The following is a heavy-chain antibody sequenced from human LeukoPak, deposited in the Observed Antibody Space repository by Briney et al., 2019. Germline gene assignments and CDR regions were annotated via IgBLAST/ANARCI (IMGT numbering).Heavy chain of an antibody. CDR1: GFTFSRNW. CDR2: IKKDGSEK. D-gene: IGHD1-26*01. CDR3: VRGSYSGTDYYFDD. J-gene: IGHJ4*02. Sequence: PGGSLRLSCAASGFTFSRNWMTWARQVPGKGLEWVANIKKDGSEKYYVDFVKGRFTISRDNAKNLLYLQMNSLRAEDTALYYCVRGSYSGTDYYFDDWGQGTLVIVSS. V-gene: IGHV3-7*01.